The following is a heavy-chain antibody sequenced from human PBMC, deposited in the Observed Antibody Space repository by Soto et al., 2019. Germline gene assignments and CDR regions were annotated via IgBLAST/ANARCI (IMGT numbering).Heavy chain of an antibody. CDR1: DDSIRSADYY. J-gene: IGHJ4*02. V-gene: IGHV4-30-4*01. Sequence: PSETLSLTCTVSDDSIRSADYYWSWIRQPPGKGLEWIGYIYYSGSTHYNPSLKSRVIISLDTSKRQFSLKLSSVTAADRAVYYCARGPYSAYEYYFDSSGQGALVTVSS. D-gene: IGHD5-12*01. CDR2: IYYSGST. CDR3: ARGPYSAYEYYFDS.